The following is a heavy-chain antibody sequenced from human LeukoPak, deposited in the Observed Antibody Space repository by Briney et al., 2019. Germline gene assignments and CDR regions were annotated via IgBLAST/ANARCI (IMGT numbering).Heavy chain of an antibody. V-gene: IGHV1-2*02. Sequence: ASVKVSCKASGYTFTGYNIHWVRQAPGQGLEWMGWINPTSGGTKYAQKFQGRVTMPRDTSISTDYMELSRLRADDTAVFYCARGGSAWDNPFDYWGQGTLVTVSS. CDR2: INPTSGGT. J-gene: IGHJ4*02. D-gene: IGHD6-19*01. CDR1: GYTFTGYN. CDR3: ARGGSAWDNPFDY.